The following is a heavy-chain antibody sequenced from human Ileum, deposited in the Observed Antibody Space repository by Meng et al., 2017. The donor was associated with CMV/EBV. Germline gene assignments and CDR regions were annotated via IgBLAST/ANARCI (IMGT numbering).Heavy chain of an antibody. V-gene: IGHV4-39*07. CDR3: ARAFGNIWSGYQFDP. J-gene: IGHJ5*02. CDR2: IHYTGST. CDR1: GGSVSSSSYY. D-gene: IGHD3-3*01. Sequence: SETLSLTCTVSGGSVSSSSYYWGWIRQPPGKGLEWIGSIHYTGSTYFNPSLKSRVTISGDTSKKQFSLKLSSVTAADTAVYFCARAFGNIWSGYQFDPWGQGTLVTVSS.